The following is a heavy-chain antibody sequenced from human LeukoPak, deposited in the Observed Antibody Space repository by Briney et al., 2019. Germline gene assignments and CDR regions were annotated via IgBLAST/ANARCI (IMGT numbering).Heavy chain of an antibody. CDR2: INSDGSST. CDR3: TTDLKDHNFRSAYYGCDY. CDR1: GFTFSSYW. V-gene: IGHV3-74*01. Sequence: GGSLRLSCAASGFTFSSYWMHWVRQAPGKGLVWVSRINSDGSSTSYADSVKGRFTISRDNAKNTLYLQMNSLKTEDTAVYYCTTDLKDHNFRSAYYGCDYWGQGTRVTVSS. D-gene: IGHD3-3*01. J-gene: IGHJ4*02.